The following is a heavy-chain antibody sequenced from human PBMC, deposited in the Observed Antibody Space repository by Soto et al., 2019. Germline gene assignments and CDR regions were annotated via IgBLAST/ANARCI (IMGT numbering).Heavy chain of an antibody. CDR2: INSDGSST. D-gene: IGHD3-22*01. CDR3: ARDPATSAYYDSSGYYDAFDI. Sequence: GGSLRLSCAASGFTISSYWMHWVRQAPGKGLVWVSRINSDGSSTSYADSVKGRFTISRDNAKNTLYLQMNSLRAEDTAVYYCARDPATSAYYDSSGYYDAFDIWGQGTMVTVSS. CDR1: GFTISSYW. J-gene: IGHJ3*02. V-gene: IGHV3-74*01.